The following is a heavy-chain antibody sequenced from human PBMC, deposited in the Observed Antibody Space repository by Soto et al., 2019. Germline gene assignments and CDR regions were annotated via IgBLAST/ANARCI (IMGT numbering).Heavy chain of an antibody. D-gene: IGHD6-13*01. CDR1: GFTFDDYY. J-gene: IGHJ4*02. V-gene: IGHV3-11*01. CDR2: ISGRGNTI. Sequence: QVQLVESGGGLVQPGGSLRLSCQVSGFTFDDYYMSWIRQSPGKGLEWIAYISGRGNTIFYRDSVKGRFTISRDNAWNSLYLQMNSLRAEDTAVYYCARLYGSIPEYWGRGTRVAVSS. CDR3: ARLYGSIPEY.